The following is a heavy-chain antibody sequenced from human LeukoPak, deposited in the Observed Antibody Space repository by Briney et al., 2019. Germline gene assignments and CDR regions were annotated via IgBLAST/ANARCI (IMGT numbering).Heavy chain of an antibody. J-gene: IGHJ4*02. Sequence: GSLRLSCAASGFTFTAYSMTWVRQAPGRGLEWVARIKEDGTDIHYVDSVKGRFTISRDNAKNSVYLQMNSLRAEDTAVYYCAREWWYLDYWGQGTLVTVSS. CDR1: GFTFTAYS. CDR3: AREWWYLDY. CDR2: IKEDGTDI. D-gene: IGHD2-15*01. V-gene: IGHV3-7*03.